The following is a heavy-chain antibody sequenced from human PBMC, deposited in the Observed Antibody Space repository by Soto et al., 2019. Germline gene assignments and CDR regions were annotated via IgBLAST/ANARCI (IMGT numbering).Heavy chain of an antibody. CDR3: AKDSSGWYFIARYFGY. J-gene: IGHJ4*02. CDR2: ISYDGSNK. CDR1: GFTFSSYG. D-gene: IGHD6-19*01. V-gene: IGHV3-30*18. Sequence: GGSLRLSCAASGFTFSSYGMHWVRQAPGKGLEWVAVISYDGSNKYYADSVKGRFTISRDNSKNTLYLQMNSLRAEDTAVYYCAKDSSGWYFIARYFGYWGQGTLVTVSS.